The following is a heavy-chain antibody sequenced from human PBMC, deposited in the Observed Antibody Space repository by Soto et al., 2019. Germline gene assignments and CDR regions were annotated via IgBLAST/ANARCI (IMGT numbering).Heavy chain of an antibody. CDR2: IYYSGST. Sequence: SETLSLTCTVSGGSISSYYWSWIRQPPGKGLEWIGYIYYSGSTNYNPSLKSRVTISVDTSKNQFSLKLSSVTAADTAVYYCARSIAAAGTRPRTNYYYYGMGVWGRGTTVTVSS. V-gene: IGHV4-59*01. J-gene: IGHJ6*02. CDR1: GGSISSYY. D-gene: IGHD6-13*01. CDR3: ARSIAAAGTRPRTNYYYYGMGV.